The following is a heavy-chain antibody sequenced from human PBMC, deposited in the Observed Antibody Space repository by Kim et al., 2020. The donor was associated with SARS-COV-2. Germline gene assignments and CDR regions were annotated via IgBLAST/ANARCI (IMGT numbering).Heavy chain of an antibody. CDR3: AILYNS. Sequence: QDGSKKDYVDAVKGRFTISRDNAKSSLYLQMNNLRVEDTAIYYCAILYNSWGQGTLVTVSS. CDR2: QDGSKK. J-gene: IGHJ4*02. D-gene: IGHD3-3*01. V-gene: IGHV3-7*01.